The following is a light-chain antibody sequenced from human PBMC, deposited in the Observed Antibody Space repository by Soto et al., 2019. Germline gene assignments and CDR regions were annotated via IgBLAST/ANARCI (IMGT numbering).Light chain of an antibody. V-gene: IGLV2-8*01. CDR2: EVT. J-gene: IGLJ3*02. CDR3: TSYVGNDIWV. CDR1: SSDVGAYKY. Sequence: QSALTQPPSASGSPGQSVTISCTGTSSDVGAYKYVSWYQQYPGKAPKLMIYEVTKRPSGVPDRFSGSKSGNTASLTDSGLQAEDEADYYSTSYVGNDIWVFGGGTKLTVL.